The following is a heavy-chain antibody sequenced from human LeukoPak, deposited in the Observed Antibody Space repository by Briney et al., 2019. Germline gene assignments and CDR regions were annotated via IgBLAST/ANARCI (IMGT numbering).Heavy chain of an antibody. CDR2: IKQDGSEK. D-gene: IGHD3-10*01. CDR1: GFTFSSYW. J-gene: IGHJ4*02. CDR3: AGGSTLDRGLVYY. V-gene: IGHV3-7*01. Sequence: PGGSLRLSCAASGFTFSSYWMSWVRQAPGKGLEWVANIKQDGSEKYYVDSVEGRFTMSRDNAKNSLYLQMNSLRAEDTAVYYCAGGSTLDRGLVYYWGQGTLVTVSS.